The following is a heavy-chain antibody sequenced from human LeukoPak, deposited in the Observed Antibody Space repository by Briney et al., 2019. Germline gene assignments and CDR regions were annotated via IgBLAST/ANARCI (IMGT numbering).Heavy chain of an antibody. D-gene: IGHD5-18*01. CDR3: ARDSFEKVDTAMVVYYYYGMDV. CDR1: GFTFRNYG. V-gene: IGHV3-33*08. J-gene: IGHJ6*02. Sequence: GRSLRLSCAASGFTFRNYGMHWVRQAPGKRLEWVAVIWYDGSNKQYADAVKGRFTISRDNSKNTLYLQMNSLRAEDTAVYYCARDSFEKVDTAMVVYYYYGMDVWGQGTTVTVSS. CDR2: IWYDGSNK.